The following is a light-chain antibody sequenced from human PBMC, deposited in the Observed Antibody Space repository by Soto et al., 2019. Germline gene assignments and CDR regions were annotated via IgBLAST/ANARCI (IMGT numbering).Light chain of an antibody. J-gene: IGKJ1*01. CDR3: QQYGSSGT. Sequence: VLTQSPGTLSLSPGDSATLSCRASQSISSSHLAWYQQKPGQAPRLLIYGASNRATGIQDRFSGSGSGTEFTLTISRLEPEDFAVYYCQQYGSSGTCGQGTKVDIK. CDR2: GAS. V-gene: IGKV3-20*01. CDR1: QSISSSH.